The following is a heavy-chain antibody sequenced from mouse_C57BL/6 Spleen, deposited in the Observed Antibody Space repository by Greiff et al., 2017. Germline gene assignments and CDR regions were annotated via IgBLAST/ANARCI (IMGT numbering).Heavy chain of an antibody. D-gene: IGHD1-1*01. CDR3: ARGHYGSSTYAMDY. J-gene: IGHJ4*01. Sequence: EVQLQQSGPELVKPGASVKIPCKASGYTFTDYNMDWVKQSHGKSLEWIGDINPNNGGTIYNQKFKGKATLTADKSSSTAYMELRSLTSEDTAVYYCARGHYGSSTYAMDYWGQGTSVTVSS. CDR1: GYTFTDYN. V-gene: IGHV1-18*01. CDR2: INPNNGGT.